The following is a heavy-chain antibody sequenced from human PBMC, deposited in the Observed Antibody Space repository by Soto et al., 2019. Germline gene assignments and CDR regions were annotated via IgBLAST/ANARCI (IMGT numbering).Heavy chain of an antibody. CDR3: ARRLGLFGGSQYYFDY. J-gene: IGHJ4*02. Sequence: GGSLRLSCAASGFTFSSYSMNWVRQAPGKGLEWVSSISSSSSYIYYADSAKGRFTISRDNAKNSLYLQMNSLRAEDTAVYYCARRLGLFGGSQYYFDYWGQGTLVTVSS. CDR1: GFTFSSYS. D-gene: IGHD3-10*02. CDR2: ISSSSSYI. V-gene: IGHV3-21*01.